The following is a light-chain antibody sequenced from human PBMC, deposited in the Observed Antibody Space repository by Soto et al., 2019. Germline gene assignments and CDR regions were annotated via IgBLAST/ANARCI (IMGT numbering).Light chain of an antibody. V-gene: IGKV3-20*01. Sequence: EIVLTQSPGTLPLSPGERATLSGRASQSVSDTYLAWYQQKPGQATRLIIYGASSRANGIPDRFSGSGSGTDFTLTISRLEPEDFAVYYCQQSGSSPPVTFGQGTRLEIK. CDR1: QSVSDTY. CDR2: GAS. CDR3: QQSGSSPPVT. J-gene: IGKJ5*01.